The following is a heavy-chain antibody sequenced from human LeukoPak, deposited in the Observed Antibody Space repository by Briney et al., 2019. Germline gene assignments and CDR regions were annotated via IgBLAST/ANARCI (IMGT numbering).Heavy chain of an antibody. V-gene: IGHV4-59*12. CDR3: AREVRGYSYGYRPTELYWYIDV. J-gene: IGHJ2*01. Sequence: PSETLSLTCTVSGGSISSYYWSWIRQPPGKGLEWIGYIYYSGSTNYNPSLKSRVTISVDTSKNQFSLKLSSVTAADTAVYYCAREVRGYSYGYRPTELYWYIDVWGRGTLVTVSS. CDR1: GGSISSYY. D-gene: IGHD5-18*01. CDR2: IYYSGST.